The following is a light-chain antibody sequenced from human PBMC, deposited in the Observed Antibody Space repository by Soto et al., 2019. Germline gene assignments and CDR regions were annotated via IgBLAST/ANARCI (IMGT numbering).Light chain of an antibody. CDR1: QSVLDSSDNKNY. V-gene: IGKV4-1*01. CDR2: WAS. Sequence: DTVMTQSPDFLAVSLGERATIKCKSSQSVLDSSDNKNYLVWYQQKPGQPPKLLIYWASTRESGVPDRFSGSGSGTDFTLSISSLQAEDVAVYYCQQYYRTPRTFGQGTKVDSK. CDR3: QQYYRTPRT. J-gene: IGKJ1*01.